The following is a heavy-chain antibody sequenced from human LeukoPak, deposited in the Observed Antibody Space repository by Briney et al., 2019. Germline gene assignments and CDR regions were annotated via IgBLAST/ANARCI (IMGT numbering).Heavy chain of an antibody. Sequence: GGSLRLSCAASGFTFSSYAMSWVRQAPGKGLEWVSAISGSDGSTYYADSVKGRFTTSRDNSKNTLYLQMNSLRAEDTAVYYCAKNYDSSGYYPGPFGYWGQGTLVTVSS. J-gene: IGHJ4*02. CDR3: AKNYDSSGYYPGPFGY. CDR1: GFTFSSYA. CDR2: ISGSDGST. D-gene: IGHD3-22*01. V-gene: IGHV3-23*01.